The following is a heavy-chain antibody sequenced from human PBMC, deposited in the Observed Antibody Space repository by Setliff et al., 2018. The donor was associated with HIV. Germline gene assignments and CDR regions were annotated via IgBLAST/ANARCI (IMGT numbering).Heavy chain of an antibody. D-gene: IGHD3-3*01. CDR2: IYHSGTT. J-gene: IGHJ6*02. CDR1: GYPISSGYY. Sequence: SETLSLTCTVSGYPISSGYYWGWIRQPPGKGLEWIGSIYHSGTTYYNSSLKSRVTISVDTSKSQFSLKLSSATAADTAVYYCARRLQFLEFLHGVGGLDVWGQGTTVTVSS. CDR3: ARRLQFLEFLHGVGGLDV. V-gene: IGHV4-38-2*02.